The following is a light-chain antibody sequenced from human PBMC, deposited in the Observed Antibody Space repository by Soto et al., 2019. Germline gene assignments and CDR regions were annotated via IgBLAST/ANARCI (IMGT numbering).Light chain of an antibody. CDR2: GTS. Sequence: EIVMTQSPSTLSVSPGERVTLSCRASQSVSSSYLAWYQQKPGQAPRLLIYGTSSRATGIPDTFSGSGSGTDFTLTISTLEPEDFAVYYCQQYCSSPITFGQGTRLEIK. V-gene: IGKV3-20*01. CDR3: QQYCSSPIT. CDR1: QSVSSSY. J-gene: IGKJ5*01.